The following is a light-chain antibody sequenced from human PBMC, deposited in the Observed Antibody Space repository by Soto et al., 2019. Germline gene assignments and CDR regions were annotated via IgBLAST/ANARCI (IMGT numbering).Light chain of an antibody. CDR3: QQYKSYST. V-gene: IGKV1-5*03. CDR1: QSISCL. CDR2: KAS. Sequence: DIQMTQSPSTLSASVGDRATTTFRASQSISCLFAWHQQKPGKAPKLLIYKASSLERGVPSRFSGSGSGTEFTLTISSLQPDDFATYYCQQYKSYSTFGQGTKVDI. J-gene: IGKJ1*01.